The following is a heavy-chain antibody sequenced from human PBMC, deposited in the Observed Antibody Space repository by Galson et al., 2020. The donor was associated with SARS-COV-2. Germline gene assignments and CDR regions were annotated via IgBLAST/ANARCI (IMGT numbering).Heavy chain of an antibody. V-gene: IGHV3-30*02. CDR2: IRYDGSNK. Sequence: QLGESLKISCAASGFTFSSYGMHWVRQAPGKGLEWVAFIRYDGSNKYYADSVKGRFTISRDNSKNTLYLQMNSLRAEDTAVYYCAKFAGGSGSLFDYWGQGTLVTVSS. CDR3: AKFAGGSGSLFDY. CDR1: GFTFSSYG. J-gene: IGHJ4*02. D-gene: IGHD3-10*01.